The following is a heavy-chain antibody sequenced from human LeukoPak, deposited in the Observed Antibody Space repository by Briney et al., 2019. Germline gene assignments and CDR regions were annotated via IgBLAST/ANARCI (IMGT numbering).Heavy chain of an antibody. Sequence: SETLSLTCTVSGGSISSSSYYWGWIRQPPGKGLEWIGSIYYSGSTYYNPSLKSRVTISVDTSKNQFSLKLSSVTAADTAVYYCARRNYGDYDHYFDYWGQGILVTVSS. CDR3: ARRNYGDYDHYFDY. V-gene: IGHV4-39*01. D-gene: IGHD4-17*01. CDR2: IYYSGST. CDR1: GGSISSSSYY. J-gene: IGHJ4*02.